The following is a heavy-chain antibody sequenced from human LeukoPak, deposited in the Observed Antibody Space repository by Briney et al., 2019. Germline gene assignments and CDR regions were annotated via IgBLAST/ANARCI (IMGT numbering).Heavy chain of an antibody. V-gene: IGHV4-59*01. CDR2: IYYSGST. CDR3: ARVWYYYGSGRSPPDAFDI. J-gene: IGHJ3*02. D-gene: IGHD3-10*01. Sequence: SETLSLTCTVSGGSISSYYWSWIRQPPGKGLEWIGYIYYSGSTNYNPSLKSRVTISVDTSKNQFSLKLSSVTAADTAVYYCARVWYYYGSGRSPPDAFDIWGQGTMVTVSS. CDR1: GGSISSYY.